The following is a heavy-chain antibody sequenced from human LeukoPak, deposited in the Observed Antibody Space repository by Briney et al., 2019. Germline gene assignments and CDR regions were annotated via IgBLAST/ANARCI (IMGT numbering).Heavy chain of an antibody. D-gene: IGHD3-10*01. V-gene: IGHV1-2*02. J-gene: IGHJ5*02. CDR3: ARVPRTITMVRGVHWFDP. CDR2: IDPNSGDT. CDR1: GYTFTGYY. Sequence: ASVKVSCKASGYTFTGYYIHWVRQAPGQGLEWMGWIDPNSGDTNYAQKFQGRVTMTRDTSISTAYMELSRLRSDDTAVYYCARVPRTITMVRGVHWFDPWGQGTLVTVSS.